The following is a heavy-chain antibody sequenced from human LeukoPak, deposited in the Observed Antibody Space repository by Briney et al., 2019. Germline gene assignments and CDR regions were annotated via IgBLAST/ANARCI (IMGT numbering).Heavy chain of an antibody. CDR1: GFTFSSYR. Sequence: PGGSLRLSCAASGFTFSSYRMNWVRQAPGKGLEWVSALSGSPGSTYYGDSVKGRFTISRDNSKNTLYLQMNSLRAEDTAVYYCARERSGWSFIGMDVWGQGTTVTVSS. CDR3: ARERSGWSFIGMDV. CDR2: LSGSPGST. D-gene: IGHD6-19*01. J-gene: IGHJ6*02. V-gene: IGHV3-23*01.